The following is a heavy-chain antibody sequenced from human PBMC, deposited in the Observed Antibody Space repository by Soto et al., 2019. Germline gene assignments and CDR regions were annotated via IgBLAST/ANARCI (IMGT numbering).Heavy chain of an antibody. D-gene: IGHD2-2*01. CDR3: ARPYCSSTSCYYPPDY. V-gene: IGHV5-51*01. CDR2: IYPGDSDT. CDR1: GYSFSSYW. J-gene: IGHJ4*02. Sequence: PGESLNISCKCSGYSFSSYWIGLARQMPGKGLEWMGIIYPGDSDTRYSPSFQGQVTISADKSISTTYLQWSSLKASDTAMYYCARPYCSSTSCYYPPDYWGQGTQVTVS.